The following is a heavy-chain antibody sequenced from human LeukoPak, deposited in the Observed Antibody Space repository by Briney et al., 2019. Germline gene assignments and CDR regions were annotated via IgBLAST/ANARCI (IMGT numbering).Heavy chain of an antibody. Sequence: GGSLRLSGAASGFTFSSYAMSWVRQAPGKGLEWVSAISGSGGSTYYADSVKGRFTISRDNSKSTLYLQMNSLRAEDTAVYYCAKDEDSDFIVAYFDYWGQGTLVTVSS. CDR1: GFTFSSYA. CDR3: AKDEDSDFIVAYFDY. D-gene: IGHD1-26*01. V-gene: IGHV3-23*01. CDR2: ISGSGGST. J-gene: IGHJ4*02.